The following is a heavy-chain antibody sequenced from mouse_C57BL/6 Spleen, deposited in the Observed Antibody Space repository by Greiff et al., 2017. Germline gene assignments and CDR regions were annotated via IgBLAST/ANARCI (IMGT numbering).Heavy chain of an antibody. CDR1: GYTFTSYG. V-gene: IGHV1-81*01. Sequence: QVQLQQSGAELARPGASVKLSCKASGYTFTSYGISWVKQRTGQGLEWIGEIYPRSGNTYYNEKFKGKATLTADKSSSTAYMELRSLTSEDSAVYFCARGGDKGYYFDYWGQGTTLTVSS. CDR3: ARGGDKGYYFDY. CDR2: IYPRSGNT. J-gene: IGHJ2*01.